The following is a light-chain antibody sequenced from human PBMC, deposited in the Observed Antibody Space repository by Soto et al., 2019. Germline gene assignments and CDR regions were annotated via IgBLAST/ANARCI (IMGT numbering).Light chain of an antibody. Sequence: DIQMTQPPSTLLASLGDRVTIPCRASQSISNWLAWYQQKPGIAPKLLIHKASTLESGVPSRLSGSGYGTEFTLTISGLQPEDYATYYCQQYERYSTFGQGTKVDIK. J-gene: IGKJ1*01. CDR3: QQYERYST. CDR2: KAS. V-gene: IGKV1-5*03. CDR1: QSISNW.